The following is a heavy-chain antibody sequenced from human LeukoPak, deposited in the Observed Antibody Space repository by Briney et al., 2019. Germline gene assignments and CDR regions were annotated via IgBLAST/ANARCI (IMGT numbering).Heavy chain of an antibody. Sequence: SETLSLTCTVSGGSLDNYFWSWIRQPPGKGLEWIGHILDGGRTDYNPSLKSRVTISVDTTNNQISLNLRSVTAADTAVYFCTREFDSGVVDVWGRGTKVTVSS. CDR2: ILDGGRT. J-gene: IGHJ6*02. CDR3: TREFDSGVVDV. V-gene: IGHV4-59*12. CDR1: GGSLDNYF. D-gene: IGHD3-22*01.